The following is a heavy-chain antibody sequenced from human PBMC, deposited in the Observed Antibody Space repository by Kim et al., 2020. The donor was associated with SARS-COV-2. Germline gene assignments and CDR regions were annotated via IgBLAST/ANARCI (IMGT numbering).Heavy chain of an antibody. V-gene: IGHV3-23*01. J-gene: IGHJ4*02. Sequence: GGSLRLSCAASGFTFRRYYMTWVRQAPGRGLEWVSGISGSGGSTYYEYSVTGRFTISRDNSKNMLYLQMISLRAETTAAYYCAKGGWLAYWCQGTLVTVS. CDR2: ISGSGGST. CDR3: AKGGWLAY. CDR1: GFTFRRYY. D-gene: IGHD6-19*01.